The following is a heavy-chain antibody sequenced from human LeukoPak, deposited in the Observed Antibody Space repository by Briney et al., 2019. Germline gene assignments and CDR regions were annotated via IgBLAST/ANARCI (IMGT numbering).Heavy chain of an antibody. V-gene: IGHV1-69*04. D-gene: IGHD3-3*01. Sequence: SVKVTCKASGGTFSSYAISWVRQAPGQGLEWMGRIIPIFGITNYAQKFQGRVTITADKSTSTAYMELSSLRSEDTAVYYCARERTAGVVAEFDPWGQGTLVTVSS. CDR2: IIPIFGIT. CDR3: ARERTAGVVAEFDP. CDR1: GGTFSSYA. J-gene: IGHJ5*02.